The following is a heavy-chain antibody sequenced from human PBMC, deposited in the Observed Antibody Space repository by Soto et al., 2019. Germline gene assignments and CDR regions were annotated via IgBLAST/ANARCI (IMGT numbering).Heavy chain of an antibody. CDR1: GFTFSSFA. J-gene: IGHJ4*02. V-gene: IGHV3-23*01. CDR3: AKYERGSGWSNIDY. CDR2: ISGGGGST. D-gene: IGHD6-19*01. Sequence: PGGSLRLSCAASGFTFSSFAMTWVRQAPGKGLEWVSGISGGGGSTFYADSVKGRLTISRDNSKNTLYLQMNSLRAEDTAVYYCAKYERGSGWSNIDYWGQGTLVTVSS.